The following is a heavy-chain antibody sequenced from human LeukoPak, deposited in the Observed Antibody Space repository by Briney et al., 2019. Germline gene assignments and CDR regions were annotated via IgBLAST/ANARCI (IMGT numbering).Heavy chain of an antibody. CDR2: ISSTSSYI. Sequence: GGSLRLSCAASGFTSITYTMNWVRQAPGKGLEWVSSISSTSSYIYYADSVKSRFTISRDNAKNSLYLQMNSLRAEDTAVYYCARSSGWYHRGPDYYYYYMDVWGKGTTVTVS. CDR3: ARSSGWYHRGPDYYYYYMDV. CDR1: GFTSITYT. J-gene: IGHJ6*03. D-gene: IGHD6-19*01. V-gene: IGHV3-21*01.